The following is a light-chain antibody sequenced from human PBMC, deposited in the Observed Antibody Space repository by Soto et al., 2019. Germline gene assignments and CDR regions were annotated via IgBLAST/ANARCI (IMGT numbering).Light chain of an antibody. J-gene: IGKJ5*01. CDR2: EVS. V-gene: IGKV2D-29*02. CDR3: MQSTLLPPT. CDR1: QSLLHITGETF. Sequence: DVVMTQTPLSLSVAPGQPASISCKSSQSLLHITGETFLFWYLQKPGQSPQLLIYEVSTRVSGVPDRFSGSGSGTDFTLEISRVETDDVGIYYCMQSTLLPPTFRQGTRLEIK.